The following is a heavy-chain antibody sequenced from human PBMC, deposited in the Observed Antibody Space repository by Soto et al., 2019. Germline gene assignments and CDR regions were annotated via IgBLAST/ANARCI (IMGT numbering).Heavy chain of an antibody. D-gene: IGHD4-17*01. V-gene: IGHV2-5*02. Sequence: QITLKESGPTLVKPTQTLTLTCTFSGFSLSTSGVGVNWIRQPPGKALEWLALIYWDDDKRYSPSPKSRLTITKDTSKNQVVLTMTNMDPVDTATYYCAHSPPPTVTTSAEYFQHWGQGTLVTVSS. CDR1: GFSLSTSGVG. J-gene: IGHJ1*01. CDR2: IYWDDDK. CDR3: AHSPPPTVTTSAEYFQH.